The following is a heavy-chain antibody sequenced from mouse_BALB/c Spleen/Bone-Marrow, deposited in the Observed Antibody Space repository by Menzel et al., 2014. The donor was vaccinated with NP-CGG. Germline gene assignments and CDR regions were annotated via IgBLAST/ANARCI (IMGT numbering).Heavy chain of an antibody. CDR3: ARDFFLSTRALDY. J-gene: IGHJ4*01. V-gene: IGHV2-6-7*01. CDR1: GFSLTGYG. CDR2: TWGDGST. D-gene: IGHD2-4*01. Sequence: VKLVESGPGLVAPSQSLSITCTVSGFSLTGYGVSWVRQPPGRGLEWLGMTWGDGSTDYNSALKSRLSISKDNSKSQVFLKMNSLQTDDTARYYCARDFFLSTRALDYWGQGTSVTVSS.